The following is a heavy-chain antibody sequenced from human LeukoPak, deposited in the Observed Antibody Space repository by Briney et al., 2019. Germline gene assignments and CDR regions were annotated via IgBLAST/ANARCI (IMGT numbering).Heavy chain of an antibody. Sequence: ASVKVSCKASGGTFSSCAISWVRQAPGQGLEWMGVSIPIFGTANYAQKFQGRVTITADESTSTAYMELSSLRSEDTAVYYCATQADFTVTTSYYFDYWGQGTLVTVSS. D-gene: IGHD4-17*01. CDR2: SIPIFGTA. CDR3: ATQADFTVTTSYYFDY. V-gene: IGHV1-69*01. J-gene: IGHJ4*02. CDR1: GGTFSSCA.